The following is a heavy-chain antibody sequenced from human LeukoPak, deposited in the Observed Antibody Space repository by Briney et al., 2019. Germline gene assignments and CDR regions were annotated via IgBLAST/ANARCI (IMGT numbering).Heavy chain of an antibody. Sequence: GGSLRLSCAASGFTFSNYAMHWVRQAPGKGLEWVAFIRFDGTNKYYADSVKGRFTIPRDNSKNTLYLQMNSLRAEDTAVYYCAREVYYYDSSGYEDYYYMDVWGKGTTVTVSS. CDR2: IRFDGTNK. CDR3: AREVYYYDSSGYEDYYYMDV. J-gene: IGHJ6*03. CDR1: GFTFSNYA. V-gene: IGHV3-30*02. D-gene: IGHD3-22*01.